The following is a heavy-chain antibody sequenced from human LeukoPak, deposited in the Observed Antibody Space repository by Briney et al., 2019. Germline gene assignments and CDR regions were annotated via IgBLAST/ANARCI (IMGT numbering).Heavy chain of an antibody. D-gene: IGHD1-26*01. V-gene: IGHV4-59*01. CDR1: GGSMSYYY. CDR2: IYYSGST. J-gene: IGHJ4*02. CDR3: ARAGGVVGATTWNY. Sequence: SETLSLTCTVSGGSMSYYYWSWIRQSPGKGLEWIGYIYYSGSTDYNPSLKSRVTISIDTSKNQSSLKLSSVTAADTAVYYCARAGGVVGATTWNYWGQGTLVTVSS.